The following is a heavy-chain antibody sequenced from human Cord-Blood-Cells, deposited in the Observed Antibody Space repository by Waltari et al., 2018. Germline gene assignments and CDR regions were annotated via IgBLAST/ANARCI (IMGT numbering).Heavy chain of an antibody. J-gene: IGHJ6*03. CDR1: GFTFSSYA. Sequence: QVQLVESGGGVVQPGRSLRLSCAASGFTFSSYAMPRVRQAPGKGLEWVAVISYDGSNKYYADSVKGRFTISRDNSKNTLYLQMNSLRAEDTAVYYCARDEGYSSSYYYYYMDVWGKGTTVTVSS. CDR2: ISYDGSNK. V-gene: IGHV3-30-3*01. D-gene: IGHD6-13*01. CDR3: ARDEGYSSSYYYYYMDV.